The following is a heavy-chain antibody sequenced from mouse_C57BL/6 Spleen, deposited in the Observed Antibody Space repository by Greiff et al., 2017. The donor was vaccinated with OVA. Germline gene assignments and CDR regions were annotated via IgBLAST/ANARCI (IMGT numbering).Heavy chain of an antibody. Sequence: QVQLQQPGAELVMPGASVKLSCKASGYTFTSYWMHWVKQRPGQGLEWIGEIDPSDSYTNYNQKFKGKSTLTVDKSSSTAYMQLSSLTSEDSAVYYCAREPYGNYGFDYWGQGTTLTVSS. CDR3: AREPYGNYGFDY. CDR1: GYTFTSYW. D-gene: IGHD2-1*01. CDR2: IDPSDSYT. V-gene: IGHV1-69*01. J-gene: IGHJ2*01.